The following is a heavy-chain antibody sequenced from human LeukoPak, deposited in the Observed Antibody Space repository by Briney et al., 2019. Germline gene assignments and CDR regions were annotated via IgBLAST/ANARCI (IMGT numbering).Heavy chain of an antibody. D-gene: IGHD4-23*01. Sequence: SVKVSCKASGGTFSSYAISWVRQATGQGLEWMGWISAYNGNTNYAQKLQGRVTMTTDTSTSTAYMELRSLRSDDTAVYYCASHDYGGNSGRAFDIWGQGTMVTVSS. J-gene: IGHJ3*02. CDR3: ASHDYGGNSGRAFDI. CDR2: ISAYNGNT. V-gene: IGHV1-18*01. CDR1: GGTFSSYA.